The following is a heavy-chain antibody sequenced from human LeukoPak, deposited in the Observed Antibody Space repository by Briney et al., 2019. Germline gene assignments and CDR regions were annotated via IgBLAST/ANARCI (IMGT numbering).Heavy chain of an antibody. V-gene: IGHV3-23*01. CDR3: AKSANLVGAEYYFDY. CDR1: GFTFSSYA. Sequence: GGSLRLSCAASGFTFSSYAMRWVRQAPGKGLEWVSAISGSGGSTYYADSVKGRFIISRDNSKNTLYLQMNNLRAEDTAVYYCAKSANLVGAEYYFDYWGQGTLVTVSS. D-gene: IGHD1-26*01. CDR2: ISGSGGST. J-gene: IGHJ4*02.